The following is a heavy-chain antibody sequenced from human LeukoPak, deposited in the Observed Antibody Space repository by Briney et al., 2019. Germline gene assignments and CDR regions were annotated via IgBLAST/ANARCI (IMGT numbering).Heavy chain of an antibody. CDR3: ARGHWNANSFDS. CDR2: IKSDGSDK. V-gene: IGHV3-7*01. CDR1: GFSFRDYW. J-gene: IGHJ5*01. Sequence: PGGSLRLSCAASGFSFRDYWMTWVRQAPGKGLEWVANIKSDGSDKYYVDSVKGRFTISRDNAKNSLYLQMNSLRAEDTAVYYCARGHWNANSFDSWGQGTLVTVSS. D-gene: IGHD1-1*01.